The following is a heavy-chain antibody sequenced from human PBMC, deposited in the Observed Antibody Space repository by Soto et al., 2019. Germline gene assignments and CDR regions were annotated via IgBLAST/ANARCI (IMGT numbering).Heavy chain of an antibody. CDR1: GFAFDLYW. J-gene: IGHJ3*01. CDR2: IKHDGSDK. Sequence: GGSLRLSCAASGFAFDLYWMSWVRQAPGRGLEWVANIKHDGSDKYYVDSVKGRFTIYRDNAKNSVYLQMNSLRAEDTAVYYCARDDFYDSSANDAFDFWGQGTLVTVSS. V-gene: IGHV3-7*04. D-gene: IGHD3-22*01. CDR3: ARDDFYDSSANDAFDF.